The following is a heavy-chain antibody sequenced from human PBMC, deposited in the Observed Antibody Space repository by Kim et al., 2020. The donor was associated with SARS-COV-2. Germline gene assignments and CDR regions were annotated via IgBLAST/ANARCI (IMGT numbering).Heavy chain of an antibody. CDR2: INHSGST. D-gene: IGHD2-15*01. J-gene: IGHJ4*02. CDR1: GGSFSGYY. V-gene: IGHV4-34*01. CDR3: ARSICSGGSCERLDY. Sequence: SETLSLTCAVYGGSFSGYYWSWIRQPPGKGLEWIGEINHSGSTNYNPSLKSRVTISVDTSKNQFSLKLSSGTAADTAVYYCARSICSGGSCERLDYWGQG.